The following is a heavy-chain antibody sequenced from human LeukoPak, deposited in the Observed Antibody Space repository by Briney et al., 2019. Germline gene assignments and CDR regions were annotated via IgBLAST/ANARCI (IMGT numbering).Heavy chain of an antibody. CDR1: GGSFSGYY. Sequence: SETLSLTCAVYGGSFSGYYWSWIRQPPGKGLEWIGEINHSGSTNYNPSLKSRVTISVDTSKNQFSLKLSSVTAADTAVYYCARDSGIAGALDYWGQGTLVTVSS. D-gene: IGHD1-26*01. CDR2: INHSGST. V-gene: IGHV4-34*01. CDR3: ARDSGIAGALDY. J-gene: IGHJ4*02.